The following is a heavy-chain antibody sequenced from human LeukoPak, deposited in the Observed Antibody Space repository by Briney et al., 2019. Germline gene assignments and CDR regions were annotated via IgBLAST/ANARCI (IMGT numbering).Heavy chain of an antibody. Sequence: SETLSLTCTVSGESISNSNYYWGWIRQPPRKGLGWIGNIFYTGSTYYNPSLKSRLTISVDSSRNQFSLKLNSVTAADTAVYYCALDTALATGGFDYWGQGTLVTVSS. V-gene: IGHV4-39*01. CDR3: ALDTALATGGFDY. J-gene: IGHJ4*02. D-gene: IGHD5-18*01. CDR2: IFYTGST. CDR1: GESISNSNYY.